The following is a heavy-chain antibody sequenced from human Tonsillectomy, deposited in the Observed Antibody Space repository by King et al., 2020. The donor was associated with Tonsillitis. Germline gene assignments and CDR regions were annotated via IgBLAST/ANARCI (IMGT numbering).Heavy chain of an antibody. J-gene: IGHJ4*02. CDR1: GFTFSSYA. CDR2: IYSGGSST. CDR3: AKDRYGGQWPNNIFDY. V-gene: IGHV3-23*03. D-gene: IGHD6-19*01. Sequence: VQLVESGGGLVQPGGSLRLSCAASGFTFSSYAMSWVRQAPGKGLEWVSVIYSGGSSTYYADSVKGRFTISRDNSKNTLYLQMNSLRAEDTAVYYCAKDRYGGQWPNNIFDYWGQGTLVTVSS.